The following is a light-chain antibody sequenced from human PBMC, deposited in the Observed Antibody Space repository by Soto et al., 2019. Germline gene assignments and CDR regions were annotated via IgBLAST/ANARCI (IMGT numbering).Light chain of an antibody. CDR3: QQYGSSPGA. Sequence: EIVLTQSPGTLSLSPGERATLSCRASQSVSGNFLGWYQQKRGQAPRLLIYSASARTGGTPDRFSGSGSGTDFTLTISRLEPEDFAVYYCQQYGSSPGAFGGGTKVDIK. J-gene: IGKJ4*01. CDR2: SAS. CDR1: QSVSGNF. V-gene: IGKV3-20*01.